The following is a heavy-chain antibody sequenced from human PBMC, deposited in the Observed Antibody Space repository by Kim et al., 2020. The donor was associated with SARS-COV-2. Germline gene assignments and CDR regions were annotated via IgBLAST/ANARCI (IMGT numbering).Heavy chain of an antibody. CDR1: GGSISSSSYY. V-gene: IGHV4-39*01. CDR2: IYYSGST. J-gene: IGHJ4*02. Sequence: SETLSLTCTVSGGSISSSSYYWGWIRQPPGKGLEWIGCIYYSGSTYYNPSLKSRVTISVDTSKNQFSLKLSSVTAADTAVYYCASLHGGELLSYWGQGTLVTVSS. CDR3: ASLHGGELLSY. D-gene: IGHD1-26*01.